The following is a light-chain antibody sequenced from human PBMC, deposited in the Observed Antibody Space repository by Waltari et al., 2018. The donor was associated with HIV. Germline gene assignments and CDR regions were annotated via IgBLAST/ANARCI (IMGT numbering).Light chain of an antibody. V-gene: IGKV1-39*01. CDR3: QQSYSIPIT. J-gene: IGKJ5*01. Sequence: DIQMTQSPSSLSASVGDRVTITCRASQSISTYLNWYLQKPGKAPKLLIYAASSLLSGVPSRFSGSGSGTDLTLTISSLQPEDFATYYCQQSYSIPITFGQGTRLEIK. CDR2: AAS. CDR1: QSISTY.